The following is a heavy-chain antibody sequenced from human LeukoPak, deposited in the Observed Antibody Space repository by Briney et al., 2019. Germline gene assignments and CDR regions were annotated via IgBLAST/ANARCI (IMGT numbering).Heavy chain of an antibody. D-gene: IGHD2-2*01. Sequence: ASVKVSCKASGYTFTGYYMHWVRQAPGQGLEWMGWINPNSGGTNYAQKFQGRVTMTRDTPISTAYMELSRLRSDDTAVYYCARDRGWEYQLLIDAFDIWGQGTMVTASS. CDR1: GYTFTGYY. V-gene: IGHV1-2*02. J-gene: IGHJ3*02. CDR3: ARDRGWEYQLLIDAFDI. CDR2: INPNSGGT.